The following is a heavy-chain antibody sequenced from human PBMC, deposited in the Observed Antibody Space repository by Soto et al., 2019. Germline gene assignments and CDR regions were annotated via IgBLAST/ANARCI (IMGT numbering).Heavy chain of an antibody. J-gene: IGHJ5*02. CDR3: ARSVTP. D-gene: IGHD3-10*01. Sequence: QVQLQESGPGLVKPSQTLSLTCTVSGGSISSGGYYWNWTRQHPGKGLEWIGYIYDSGITYYNPSLKGRVTISVDPSKNQFSLKLSSVPAADTAVYYCARSVTPWGQGTLVTVSS. CDR1: GGSISSGGYY. V-gene: IGHV4-31*03. CDR2: IYDSGIT.